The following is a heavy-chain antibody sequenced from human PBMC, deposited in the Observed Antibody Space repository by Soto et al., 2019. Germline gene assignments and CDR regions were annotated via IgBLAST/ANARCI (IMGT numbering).Heavy chain of an antibody. CDR2: IYYSGST. Sequence: SETLSLTCTVSGGSISSSSYFWGWIHQPPGKGLEWIGSIYYSGSTYYNPSLKSRVTISVDTSKNQFSLKLSSVTAADTAVYYCARQLNFGVVISYYYYYMDVWGKGTTVTVSS. CDR1: GGSISSSSYF. V-gene: IGHV4-39*01. J-gene: IGHJ6*03. D-gene: IGHD3-3*01. CDR3: ARQLNFGVVISYYYYYMDV.